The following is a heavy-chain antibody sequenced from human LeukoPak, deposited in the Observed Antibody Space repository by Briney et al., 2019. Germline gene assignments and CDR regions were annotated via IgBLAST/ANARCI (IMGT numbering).Heavy chain of an antibody. CDR2: ISWDGDIT. J-gene: IGHJ3*02. V-gene: IGHV3-43*01. CDR1: GFTFDDYL. Sequence: PGGSLRLSCAASGFTFDDYLIHWVRQAPAKGLDWVSLISWDGDITYYADCVKGRFTISRDNSKNSLYLQMNSLRTEDTALYYCAKARGLIGGAFDIWGQGTMVTVSS. D-gene: IGHD3-22*01. CDR3: AKARGLIGGAFDI.